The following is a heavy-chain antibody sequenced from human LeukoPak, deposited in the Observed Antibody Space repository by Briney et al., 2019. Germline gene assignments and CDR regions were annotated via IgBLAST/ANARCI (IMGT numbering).Heavy chain of an antibody. V-gene: IGHV3-7*01. CDR2: IKRDGSEK. J-gene: IGHJ4*02. Sequence: GGSLRLSCAASGFTFSNCWMTWVRQAPGKGLEWVANIKRDGSEKYYVDSVKGRFTISRDNAKNSLYLQMHSLRVEDTAVYFCAKERETYNDYWGQGTLVTVSS. CDR3: AKERETYNDY. CDR1: GFTFSNCW. D-gene: IGHD1-1*01.